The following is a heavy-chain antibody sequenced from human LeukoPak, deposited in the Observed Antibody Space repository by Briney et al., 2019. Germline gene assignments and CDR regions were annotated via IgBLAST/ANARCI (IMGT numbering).Heavy chain of an antibody. CDR3: ARILRGESPGIDY. Sequence: GGSLRLSCAASGFTFSAFDMHWIRQAPGKGLEWVSYISSSGSTIYYADSVKGRFTISRDNAKNSLYLQMNSLRAEDTAVYYCARILRGESPGIDYWGQGTLVTVSS. J-gene: IGHJ4*02. CDR2: ISSSGSTI. D-gene: IGHD3-16*01. CDR1: GFTFSAFD. V-gene: IGHV3-11*01.